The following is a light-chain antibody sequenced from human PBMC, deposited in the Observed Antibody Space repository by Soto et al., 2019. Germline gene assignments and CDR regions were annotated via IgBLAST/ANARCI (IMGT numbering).Light chain of an antibody. CDR2: DAS. CDR3: QQRRSWPRA. Sequence: EIVLTQSPATLSLSPGERATLSCRASQSVSSYLAWYQQKPGQAPRLLIYDASNRATGIPARFSGSGSGTDFTLTISSLEPEDCAVYYCQQRRSWPRAFGQGTKVEFK. J-gene: IGKJ1*01. CDR1: QSVSSY. V-gene: IGKV3-11*01.